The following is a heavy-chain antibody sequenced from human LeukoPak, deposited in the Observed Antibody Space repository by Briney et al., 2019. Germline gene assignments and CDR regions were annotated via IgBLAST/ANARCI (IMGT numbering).Heavy chain of an antibody. J-gene: IGHJ4*02. Sequence: SETLSLTCAVSGVSISSSNWWSWVRQPPGKGLEWIGEIYHSGSTNYNPSLKSRVTISVDKSKNQFSLKPSSVTAADTAVYYCASLRAYSSNASFGYWGQGTLVTVSS. CDR1: GVSISSSNW. CDR3: ASLRAYSSNASFGY. D-gene: IGHD6-13*01. CDR2: IYHSGST. V-gene: IGHV4-4*02.